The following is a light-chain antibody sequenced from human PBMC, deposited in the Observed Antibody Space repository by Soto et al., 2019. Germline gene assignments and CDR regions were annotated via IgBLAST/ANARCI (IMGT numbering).Light chain of an antibody. CDR2: HVN. J-gene: IGLJ1*01. CDR3: FSYSTSSSLYV. CDR1: TSDIAAYNY. V-gene: IGLV2-14*03. Sequence: QSVLTQPASVSGSPGQSITISCTGTTSDIAAYNYVSWYQQHPGRAPKLLIYHVNTRPSGISNRFSGSKSGDTASLTISGLQAEDEAEYSCFSYSTSSSLYVFGSGTKVTVL.